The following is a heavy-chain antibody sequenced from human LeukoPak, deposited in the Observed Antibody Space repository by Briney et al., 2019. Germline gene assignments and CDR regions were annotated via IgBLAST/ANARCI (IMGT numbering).Heavy chain of an antibody. D-gene: IGHD5-18*01. Sequence: GGSLRLSCTASGFTFTSYAMTWVRQAPGKGLEWVSGISGSGGHTYNADSVEGRFTISRDNSKNTVSLQLSSLRVEDTAVYFCAKDREDSAMISGFFDLWGRGTLVTVSS. V-gene: IGHV3-23*01. CDR1: GFTFTSYA. CDR2: ISGSGGHT. CDR3: AKDREDSAMISGFFDL. J-gene: IGHJ2*01.